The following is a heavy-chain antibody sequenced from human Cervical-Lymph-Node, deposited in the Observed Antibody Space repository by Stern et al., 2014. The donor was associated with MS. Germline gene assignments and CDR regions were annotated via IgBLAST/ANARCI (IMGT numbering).Heavy chain of an antibody. J-gene: IGHJ4*02. CDR3: ARDEYDSSGYFYY. CDR2: IRHDGSNK. CDR1: GFIFNTYG. Sequence: VQLVESGGGVVKPGRTLRLSCAASGFIFNTYGMHWVRQAPGKGLERVAMIRHDGSNKIYADSVTGRFTISRDTSKNTLFLQMTSLRADDSAVYYCARDEYDSSGYFYYWGQGTLVTVSS. D-gene: IGHD3-22*01. V-gene: IGHV3-33*01.